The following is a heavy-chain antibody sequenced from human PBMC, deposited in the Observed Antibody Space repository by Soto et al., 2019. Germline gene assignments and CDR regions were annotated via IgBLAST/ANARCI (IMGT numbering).Heavy chain of an antibody. D-gene: IGHD6-19*01. Sequence: SGPTLVNPTQTLTLTCTFSGFSLSTTGMRVSWIRQPPGKALGWLARIDWEDDKFYTTSLKTRLTISKDTSKNQVVLTMTNMDPVDTATYFCARIPGWLQGFDSWGQGTLVTVSS. CDR1: GFSLSTTGMR. CDR3: ARIPGWLQGFDS. CDR2: IDWEDDK. J-gene: IGHJ4*02. V-gene: IGHV2-70*04.